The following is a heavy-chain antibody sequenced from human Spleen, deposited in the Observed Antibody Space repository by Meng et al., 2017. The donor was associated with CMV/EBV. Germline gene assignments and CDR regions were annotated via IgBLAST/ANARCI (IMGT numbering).Heavy chain of an antibody. CDR1: VGSLSGYY. J-gene: IGHJ4*02. D-gene: IGHD6-6*01. V-gene: IGHV4-34*01. CDR2: INHSGST. Sequence: SETLSLTCAVYVGSLSGYYWSWIRQPPGKGLEWIGEINHSGSTNYNPSLKSRVTISVDTSKNQFSLKLSSVTAADTAVYYCARGGAARAGGYFDYWGQGTLVTVSS. CDR3: ARGGAARAGGYFDY.